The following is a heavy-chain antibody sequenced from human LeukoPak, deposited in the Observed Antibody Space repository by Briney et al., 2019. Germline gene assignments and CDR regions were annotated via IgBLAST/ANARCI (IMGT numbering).Heavy chain of an antibody. CDR2: IYYSGNT. J-gene: IGHJ2*01. V-gene: IGHV4-59*01. D-gene: IGHD3-22*01. CDR1: GGSISSYY. Sequence: PSETLSLTCTVSGGSISSYYWSWIRQPPGKGLEWIGYIYYSGNTNYNPSLKSRVSISIDTSKNQFSLQLSSVTAADTAVYYCARDRDSSGLRDFDLGGRGTLVTVSA. CDR3: ARDRDSSGLRDFDL.